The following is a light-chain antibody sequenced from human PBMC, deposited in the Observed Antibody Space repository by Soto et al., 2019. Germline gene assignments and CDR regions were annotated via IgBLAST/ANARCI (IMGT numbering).Light chain of an antibody. CDR1: SSNIGAGYD. CDR2: GNS. CDR3: QSYDSSLSGWV. V-gene: IGLV1-40*01. Sequence: QSVLTQPPSVSVAPGQRVTISCTESSSNIGAGYDVHWYQQLPGTAPKLLIYGNSNRPSGVPDRFSGSKSGTSASLAITGLQAEDEADYYCQSYDSSLSGWVFGGGTQLTVL. J-gene: IGLJ3*02.